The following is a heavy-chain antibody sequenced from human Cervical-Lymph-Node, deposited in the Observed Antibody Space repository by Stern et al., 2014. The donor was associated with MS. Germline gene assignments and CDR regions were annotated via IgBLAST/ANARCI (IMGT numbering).Heavy chain of an antibody. V-gene: IGHV4-39*01. Sequence: QLQLQESGPGLVKPSETLSLTCTVSGGSITSNNYHWGWIRQSPGKGLEWLGSIYYRGSTYYNPSLRSRVTISVATAKNQFSLKLSSVTAADTAVFYCARHEVTSTYYFDYWGQGTLLTVSS. CDR1: GGSITSNNYH. CDR3: ARHEVTSTYYFDY. J-gene: IGHJ4*02. D-gene: IGHD2-21*02. CDR2: IYYRGST.